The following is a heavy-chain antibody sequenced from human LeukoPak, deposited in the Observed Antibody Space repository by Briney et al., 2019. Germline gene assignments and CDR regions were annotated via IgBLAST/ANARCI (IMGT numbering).Heavy chain of an antibody. J-gene: IGHJ6*03. V-gene: IGHV3-9*01. Sequence: SLRLSFAASGFPFDNYAMHWVRPAPGKGLEWVSGLSWDSVTIGYADSVKGRFTISRDNAKNSLYLQMNSLRAEDTALYFCAKTFPHYYYMDVWGKGTTVTVSS. CDR1: GFPFDNYA. CDR2: LSWDSVTI. CDR3: AKTFPHYYYMDV. D-gene: IGHD2/OR15-2a*01.